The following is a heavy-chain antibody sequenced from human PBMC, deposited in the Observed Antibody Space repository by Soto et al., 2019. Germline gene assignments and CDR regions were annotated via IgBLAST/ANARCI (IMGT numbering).Heavy chain of an antibody. CDR3: ARDFPYYDSSGYYDY. V-gene: IGHV1-3*01. J-gene: IGHJ4*02. CDR1: GYTFTSYA. CDR2: INAGNGNT. D-gene: IGHD3-22*01. Sequence: GASVKVSCKASGYTFTSYAMHWVRQAPGQRLEWMGWINAGNGNTKYSQKFQGRVTITRDTSASTAYMELSSLRSEVTVVYYCARDFPYYDSSGYYDYWGQGTLVTVSS.